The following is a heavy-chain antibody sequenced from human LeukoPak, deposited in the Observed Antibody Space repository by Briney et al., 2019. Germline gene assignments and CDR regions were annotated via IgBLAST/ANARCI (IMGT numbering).Heavy chain of an antibody. Sequence: ASVKVSCKTSGDTFSTYAITWARQAPGHGLEWMGGIIPTFGAANYAHNFQGRVTITADESTSTVYMDLSSLRSEDTAVYYCARTGTYYYDSSGYYYGYWGQGTLVTVSS. D-gene: IGHD3-22*01. J-gene: IGHJ4*02. CDR3: ARTGTYYYDSSGYYYGY. CDR2: IIPTFGAA. V-gene: IGHV1-69*13. CDR1: GDTFSTYA.